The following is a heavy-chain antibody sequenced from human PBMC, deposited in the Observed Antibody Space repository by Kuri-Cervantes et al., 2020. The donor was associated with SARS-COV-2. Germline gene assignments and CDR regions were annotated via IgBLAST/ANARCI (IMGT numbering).Heavy chain of an antibody. Sequence: GSLRLSCAVYGGSFSGYYWSWIRQPPGKGLEWIGEINHSGSTNYNPSLKSRVTISVDTSKNQFSLKLSSVTAADTAVYYRARDVGPYSSSWYAFDIWGQGTMVTVSS. CDR1: GGSFSGYY. J-gene: IGHJ3*02. CDR2: INHSGST. D-gene: IGHD6-13*01. CDR3: ARDVGPYSSSWYAFDI. V-gene: IGHV4-34*01.